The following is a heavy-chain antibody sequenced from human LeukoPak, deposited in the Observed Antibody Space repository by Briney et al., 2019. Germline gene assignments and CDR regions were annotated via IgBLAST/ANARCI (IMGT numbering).Heavy chain of an antibody. Sequence: GRSLRLSCAASGFTFSSYAMHWVRQAPGKGLEWVAVISYDGSNKYYADSVKGRFTISRDNSKNTLYLQMNSLRAEDTAVYYCARGSSSGYYSLYYFDYWGQGTLVTVSS. CDR1: GFTFSSYA. J-gene: IGHJ4*02. V-gene: IGHV3-30-3*01. CDR2: ISYDGSNK. D-gene: IGHD3-22*01. CDR3: ARGSSSGYYSLYYFDY.